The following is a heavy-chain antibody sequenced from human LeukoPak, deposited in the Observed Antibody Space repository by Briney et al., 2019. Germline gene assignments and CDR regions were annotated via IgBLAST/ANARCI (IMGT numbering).Heavy chain of an antibody. CDR1: GYSFTSYW. D-gene: IGHD2-15*01. J-gene: IGHJ4*02. Sequence: GESLKISCKGSGYSFTSYWIVWVRQMPGKGLEWMGIIYPGASDIRYNPSFQGRVTISADKSLSSAYLQWSSLKASDTAMYYCARQKYVGRLTDYWGQGTLVTVSS. CDR2: IYPGASDI. CDR3: ARQKYVGRLTDY. V-gene: IGHV5-51*01.